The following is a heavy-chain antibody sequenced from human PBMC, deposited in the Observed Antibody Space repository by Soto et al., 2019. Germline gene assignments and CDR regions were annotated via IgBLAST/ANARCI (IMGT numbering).Heavy chain of an antibody. CDR1: GFTFTSYD. V-gene: IGHV3-23*01. CDR2: VGDSDDST. Sequence: EVQLLESGGGLVQPGGSLRLSCAAAGFTFTSYDMSWIRQAPGKGLEWVSTVGDSDDSTYYADSVKGRFTISRDNSKNTVYLQMNSMRDEDTCVYYGTRSGWVYWGQGTLVTVSS. CDR3: TRSGWVY. D-gene: IGHD6-19*01. J-gene: IGHJ4*02.